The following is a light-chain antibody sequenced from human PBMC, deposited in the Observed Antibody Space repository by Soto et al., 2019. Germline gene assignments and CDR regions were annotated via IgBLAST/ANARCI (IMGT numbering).Light chain of an antibody. J-gene: IGKJ1*01. Sequence: DIQMTQSPSSLSASVGDRDIITCRASQSTRSDLNWYQQRPGKAPKLLIYTTSNLESDVPSRFSGSGSGRDFTLTSNNLLPGDFATYICQQGFSRPRTFGQGTTVEIK. V-gene: IGKV1-39*01. CDR3: QQGFSRPRT. CDR2: TTS. CDR1: QSTRSD.